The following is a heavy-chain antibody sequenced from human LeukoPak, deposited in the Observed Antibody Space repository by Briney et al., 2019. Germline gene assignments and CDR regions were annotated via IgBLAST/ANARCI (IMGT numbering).Heavy chain of an antibody. V-gene: IGHV3-11*01. CDR2: ISSSGSTI. CDR1: GFTFSDYY. CDR3: ARMGAVAGYPYYFDY. D-gene: IGHD6-19*01. Sequence: GGSLRLSCAASGFTFSDYYMSWIRQAPGKGLEWVSYISSSGSTIYYADSVKGRFTISRDNAKNSLYLQMNSPRAEDTAVYYCARMGAVAGYPYYFDYWGQGTLVTVSS. J-gene: IGHJ4*02.